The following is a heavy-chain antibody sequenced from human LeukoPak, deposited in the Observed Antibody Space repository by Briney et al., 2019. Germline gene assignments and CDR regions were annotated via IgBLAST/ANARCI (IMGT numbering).Heavy chain of an antibody. CDR2: INPSGGST. J-gene: IGHJ4*02. Sequence: ASVKVSCKASGYTFTSYYMHWVRQAPGQGLEWMGIINPSGGSTSYAQKFQGRVTITRNTSISTAYMELSSLRSEDTAVYYCARDKIAVAGPNFDYWGQGTLVTVSS. CDR3: ARDKIAVAGPNFDY. V-gene: IGHV1-46*01. D-gene: IGHD6-19*01. CDR1: GYTFTSYY.